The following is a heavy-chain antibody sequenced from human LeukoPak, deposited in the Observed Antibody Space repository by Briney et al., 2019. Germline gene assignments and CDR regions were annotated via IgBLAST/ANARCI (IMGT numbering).Heavy chain of an antibody. D-gene: IGHD6-6*01. CDR1: GGTFSSYA. V-gene: IGHV1-69*05. CDR3: AREIGPSNQQLAV. Sequence: SVKVSCKASGGTFSSYAISWVRQAPGQGLEWMGGIIPIFGTANYAQKFQGRVTITTDESTSTAYMELSSLRSEDTAVYYCAREIGPSNQQLAVWGQGALVTVSS. J-gene: IGHJ4*02. CDR2: IIPIFGTA.